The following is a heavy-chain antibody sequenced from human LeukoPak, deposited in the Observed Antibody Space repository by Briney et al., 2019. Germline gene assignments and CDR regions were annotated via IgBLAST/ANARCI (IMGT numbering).Heavy chain of an antibody. D-gene: IGHD3-10*01. J-gene: IGHJ4*02. Sequence: GGSLRLSCAASGFTFSSYAMHWVRQAPGKGLEWVAVISYDGSNKYYADSVKGRFTISRDNSKNTLYLQMNSLRAEDTAVYYCAREGRGPGDFDYWGQGTLVTVSS. V-gene: IGHV3-30-3*01. CDR2: ISYDGSNK. CDR1: GFTFSSYA. CDR3: AREGRGPGDFDY.